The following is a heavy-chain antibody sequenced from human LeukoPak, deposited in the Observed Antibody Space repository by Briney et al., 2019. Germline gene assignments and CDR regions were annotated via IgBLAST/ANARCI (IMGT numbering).Heavy chain of an antibody. J-gene: IGHJ4*02. CDR3: ARAVFSYCSGGSCPYFDY. V-gene: IGHV4-39*07. D-gene: IGHD2-15*01. CDR1: GDSISSISHT. CDR2: ISYIGST. Sequence: SETLSLTCTVSGDSISSISHTWGWIRQPPGKGLEWIGNISYIGSTNYNPSLKSRVTISIDTSMNHLSLKLTSVTAADTAVYYCARAVFSYCSGGSCPYFDYWGQGTLVTVSS.